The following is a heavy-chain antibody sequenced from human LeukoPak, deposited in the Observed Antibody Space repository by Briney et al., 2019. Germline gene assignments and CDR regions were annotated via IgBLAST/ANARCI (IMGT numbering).Heavy chain of an antibody. Sequence: GGSLRLSCAASGFMFSSYWMSWVRQAPEKGVEWVANIKEDGSEKYYVDSVKGRFTISRDNAKNSLCLQMNSLRAEDTAIYYCARDKGVVGTLAPWGQGTLVTVSS. CDR3: ARDKGVVGTLAP. V-gene: IGHV3-7*01. CDR1: GFMFSSYW. CDR2: IKEDGSEK. D-gene: IGHD1-26*01. J-gene: IGHJ5*02.